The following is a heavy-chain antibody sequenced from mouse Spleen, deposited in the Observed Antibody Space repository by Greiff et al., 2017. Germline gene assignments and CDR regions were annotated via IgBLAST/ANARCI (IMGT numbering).Heavy chain of an antibody. D-gene: IGHD2-2*01. CDR1: DSEVFPIAY. Sequence: QVQLQQSGSELRSPGSSVKLSCKDFDSEVFPIAYMSWVRQKPGHGFEWIGGILPSIGRTIYGEKFEDKATLDADTLSNTAYLELNSLTSEDSAIYYCARRNGESTMVFAYWGQGTLVTVSA. CDR2: ILPSIGRT. CDR3: ARRNGESTMVFAY. J-gene: IGHJ3*01. V-gene: IGHV15-2*01.